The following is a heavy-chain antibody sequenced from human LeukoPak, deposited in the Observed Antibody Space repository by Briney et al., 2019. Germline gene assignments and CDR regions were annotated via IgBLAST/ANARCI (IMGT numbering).Heavy chain of an antibody. Sequence: PGGSLRLSCAASGFTFSTYAMHWVRQAPGKGLEWVALIWFDGSNKYYSDSVKARFTISRDNAKNSLYLQMDSLRAEDTAVYYCARDLFDYWGQGTLVTVSS. CDR2: IWFDGSNK. CDR1: GFTFSTYA. J-gene: IGHJ4*02. V-gene: IGHV3-33*01. CDR3: ARDLFDY.